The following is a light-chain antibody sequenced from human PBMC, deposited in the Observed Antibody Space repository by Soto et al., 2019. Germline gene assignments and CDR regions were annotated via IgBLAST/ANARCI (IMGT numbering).Light chain of an antibody. CDR3: QQYNNWPQT. Sequence: MTQSPATLSASVGDRVTVTCRASRSISSYLACYQQQPGPAPRLLIYGASTRATGIPARFSGSASGTEFTLTISSLQSEDFAVYYCQQYNNWPQTFGQGTKVDIK. CDR2: GAS. CDR1: RSISSY. J-gene: IGKJ1*01. V-gene: IGKV3-15*01.